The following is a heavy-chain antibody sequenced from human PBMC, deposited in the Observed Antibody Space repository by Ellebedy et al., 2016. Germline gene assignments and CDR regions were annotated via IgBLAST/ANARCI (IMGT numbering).Heavy chain of an antibody. CDR2: ISYDGSNK. V-gene: IGHV3-30*03. CDR1: GFTFSSYG. Sequence: GESLKISXAASGFTFSSYGMHWVRQAPGKGLEWVAVISYDGSNKYYADSVKGRFTISRDNSKNTLYLQMNSLRAEDTAVYYCARNVWFGELFSPLDDYGMDVWGQGTTVTVSS. J-gene: IGHJ6*02. D-gene: IGHD3-10*01. CDR3: ARNVWFGELFSPLDDYGMDV.